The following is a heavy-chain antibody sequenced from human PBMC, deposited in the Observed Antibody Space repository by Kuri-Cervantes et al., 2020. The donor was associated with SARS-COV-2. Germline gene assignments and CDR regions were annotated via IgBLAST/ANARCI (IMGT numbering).Heavy chain of an antibody. J-gene: IGHJ4*02. CDR3: ARDSLAVAGTLVD. CDR1: GYAFTSYG. CDR2: ISAYNGNT. D-gene: IGHD6-19*01. V-gene: IGHV1-18*04. Sequence: ASVKVSCKASGYAFTSYGISWVRQAPGQGLEWMGWISAYNGNTNYAQKLQGRVTMTTGTSTSTAYTELRSLRSDDTAVYYCARDSLAVAGTLVDWGQGTLVTVSS.